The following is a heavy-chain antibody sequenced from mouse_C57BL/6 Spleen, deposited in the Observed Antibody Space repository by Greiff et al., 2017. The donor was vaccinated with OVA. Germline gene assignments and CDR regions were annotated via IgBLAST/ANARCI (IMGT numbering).Heavy chain of an antibody. CDR3: AREGPFAY. V-gene: IGHV1-26*01. CDR1: GYTFTDYY. Sequence: VQLQQSGPELVKPGASVKISCKASGYTFTDYYMNWVKQSHGKSLEWIGDINPNNGGTSYNQKFKGKATLTVDKSSSTAYMELRSLTSEDSAVYYCAREGPFAYWGQGTTLTVSS. J-gene: IGHJ2*01. CDR2: INPNNGGT.